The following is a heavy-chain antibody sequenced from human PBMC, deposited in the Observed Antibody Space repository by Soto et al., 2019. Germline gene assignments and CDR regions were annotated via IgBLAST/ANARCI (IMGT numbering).Heavy chain of an antibody. J-gene: IGHJ5*02. CDR1: GYTFTGYY. CDR2: INPNSGGT. V-gene: IGHV1-2*02. CDR3: ARGPSYDFWSGYPMNWFDP. Sequence: ASVKVSCKASGYTFTGYYMHWVRQAPGQGLEWMGWINPNSGGTNYAQKFQGRVTMTRDTSIGTAYMELSRLRSDDTAVYYCARGPSYDFWSGYPMNWFDPWGQGTLVTVSS. D-gene: IGHD3-3*01.